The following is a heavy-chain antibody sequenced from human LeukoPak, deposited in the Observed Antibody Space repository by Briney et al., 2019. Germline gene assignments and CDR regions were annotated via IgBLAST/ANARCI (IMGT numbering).Heavy chain of an antibody. CDR2: ISYDGSNK. V-gene: IGHV3-30-3*01. Sequence: GGSLRLSCAASGFTFSSYAMHWVRQAPGKGLEWVAVISYDGSNKYYADSVKGRFTISRDNSKNTLYLQMNSLRAEDTAVYYCARDVWGYYYYGTDVWGQGTTVTVSS. CDR1: GFTFSSYA. CDR3: ARDVWGYYYYGTDV. D-gene: IGHD7-27*01. J-gene: IGHJ6*02.